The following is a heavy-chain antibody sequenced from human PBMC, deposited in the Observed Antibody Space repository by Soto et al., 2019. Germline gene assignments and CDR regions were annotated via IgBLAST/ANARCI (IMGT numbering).Heavy chain of an antibody. V-gene: IGHV4-4*07. CDR1: GASISGFY. J-gene: IGHJ5*02. Sequence: ASESLSITCPVSGASISGFYWSWIRKSAGKGLEWIGRIYATGTTDYNPSLKSRVMMSVDTSKKQFSLKLRSVTAADTAVYYCVRDGTKTLRDWFDPWGQGISVTVSS. D-gene: IGHD1-1*01. CDR2: IYATGTT. CDR3: VRDGTKTLRDWFDP.